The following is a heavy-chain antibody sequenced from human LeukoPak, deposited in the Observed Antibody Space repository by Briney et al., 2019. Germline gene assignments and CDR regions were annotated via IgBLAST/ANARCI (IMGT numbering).Heavy chain of an antibody. V-gene: IGHV3-23*01. D-gene: IGHD3-16*02. J-gene: IGHJ4*02. Sequence: GGSLRLSCAASGFTFSSYAMSWVRQAPGKGLEWVSAIGGSGGSTYYAVSVKGRFTISRDNSKKTLYLQMNSLRAEDTAVYYCAKEHYDYVWGSYRFGSFDYWGQGTLVTVSS. CDR2: IGGSGGST. CDR3: AKEHYDYVWGSYRFGSFDY. CDR1: GFTFSSYA.